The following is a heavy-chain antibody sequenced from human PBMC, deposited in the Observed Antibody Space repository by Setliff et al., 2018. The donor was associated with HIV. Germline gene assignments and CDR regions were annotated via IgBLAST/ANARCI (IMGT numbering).Heavy chain of an antibody. J-gene: IGHJ4*02. CDR1: GYTFIDKY. D-gene: IGHD2-8*01. V-gene: IGHV1-69-2*01. Sequence: ASVKVSCKASGYTFIDKYMHWVRQAPGKGLHWMGRIDPENDETKYSQKFQVRFTMTADRSTDTAYIELSGLRSEDTAIYYCVLYSTGASRFDYWDQGTLVTVSS. CDR2: IDPENDET. CDR3: VLYSTGASRFDY.